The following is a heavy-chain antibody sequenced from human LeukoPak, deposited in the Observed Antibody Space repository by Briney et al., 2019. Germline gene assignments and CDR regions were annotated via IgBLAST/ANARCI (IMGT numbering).Heavy chain of an antibody. CDR3: ERGPYCSGATCYSQMFDF. Sequence: ASVKVSCKASVYTFTTYGISWVRQAPGQGLECRGWITTYKGNTNYAQKLQGRVTITTDTSPRTDYMELRSLRSDATAVYSCERGPYCSGATCYSQMFDFWGQGSPVAVSS. D-gene: IGHD2-15*01. V-gene: IGHV1-18*01. CDR1: VYTFTTYG. J-gene: IGHJ4*02. CDR2: ITTYKGNT.